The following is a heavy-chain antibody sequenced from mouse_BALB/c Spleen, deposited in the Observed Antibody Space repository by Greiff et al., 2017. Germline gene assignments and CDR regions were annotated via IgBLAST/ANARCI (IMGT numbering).Heavy chain of an antibody. CDR2: IYPGSGGT. D-gene: IGHD1-1*01. CDR3: ATILLQGDYCDY. Sequence: VQLQQSGAELVRPGTSVKVSCKASGYAFTNYLIEWVKQRPGQGLEWIGVIYPGSGGTNYNEKFKGKATLTADKSSSTAYMQLSSLTSDDSAVYFCATILLQGDYCDYWGQGTTLTVSS. J-gene: IGHJ2*01. CDR1: GYAFTNYL. V-gene: IGHV1-54*01.